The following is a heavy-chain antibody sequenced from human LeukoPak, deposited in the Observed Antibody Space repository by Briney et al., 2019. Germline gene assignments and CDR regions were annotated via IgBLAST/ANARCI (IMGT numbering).Heavy chain of an antibody. CDR2: IIPIFGTA. CDR1: GGTFISYA. V-gene: IGHV1-69*01. CDR3: ARVFNYYDISGYYRRLHYFDY. J-gene: IGHJ4*02. D-gene: IGHD3-22*01. Sequence: SVKVSCKASGGTFISYAISWVRQAPGQGLEWMGGIIPIFGTANYAQKFQGRVTITADESTSTAYMELSSLRSEDTAVYYCARVFNYYDISGYYRRLHYFDYWGQGTLVTVSS.